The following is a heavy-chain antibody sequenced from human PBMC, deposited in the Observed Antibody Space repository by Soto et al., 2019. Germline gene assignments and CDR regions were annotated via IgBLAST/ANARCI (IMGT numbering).Heavy chain of an antibody. CDR1: GYSFTSYW. CDR3: ARPAYDFWSGNLNPRYYYGMDV. D-gene: IGHD3-3*01. CDR2: IYPGDSNT. Sequence: GESLKISCKGSGYSFTSYWIGWVRQMPGKGLEWMGIIYPGDSNTRYSPSLQGQVTISVDKSISTAYLQWSSLKATDTAMYYCARPAYDFWSGNLNPRYYYGMDVWGQGTTVTVSS. V-gene: IGHV5-51*01. J-gene: IGHJ6*02.